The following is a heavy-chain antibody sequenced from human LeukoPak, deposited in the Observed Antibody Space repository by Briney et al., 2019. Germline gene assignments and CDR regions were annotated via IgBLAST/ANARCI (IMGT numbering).Heavy chain of an antibody. Sequence: GGSLRLSCAASGFTFSDYYMSWIRQAPGKGLEWVSYISSSGSTIYYADSVKGRFTISRDNAKNSLYLQMNSLRAEDTAVYYCASLYYCDSSGYSDYWGQGTLVTVSS. J-gene: IGHJ4*02. CDR1: GFTFSDYY. CDR2: ISSSGSTI. D-gene: IGHD3-22*01. CDR3: ASLYYCDSSGYSDY. V-gene: IGHV3-11*01.